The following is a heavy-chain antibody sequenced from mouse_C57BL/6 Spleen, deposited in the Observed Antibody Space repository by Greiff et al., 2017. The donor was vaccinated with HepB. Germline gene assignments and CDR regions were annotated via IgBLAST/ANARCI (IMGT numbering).Heavy chain of an antibody. J-gene: IGHJ4*01. CDR2: FYPGSGSI. CDR3: ARHESHYYGSSYDYYAMDY. Sequence: VQLKESGAELVKPGASVKLSCKASGYTFTEYTIHWVKQRSGQGLEWIGWFYPGSGSIKYNEKFKDKATLTADKSSSTVYMELSRLTSEDSAVYFCARHESHYYGSSYDYYAMDYWGQGTSVTVSS. CDR1: GYTFTEYT. D-gene: IGHD1-1*01. V-gene: IGHV1-62-2*01.